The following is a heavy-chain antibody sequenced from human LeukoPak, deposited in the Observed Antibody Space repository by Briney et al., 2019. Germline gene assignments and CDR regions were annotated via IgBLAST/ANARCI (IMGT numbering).Heavy chain of an antibody. CDR1: GGSISSYY. V-gene: IGHV4-59*01. Sequence: SETLSLTCTVSGGSISSYYWSWIRQPPGKGLEWLGYIYYSGSTNYNPSLKSRVTISVDTSKNQFSLKLSPVTAADTAVYYCARGAYSSGWYGRDYWGQGTLVTVSS. J-gene: IGHJ4*02. CDR2: IYYSGST. CDR3: ARGAYSSGWYGRDY. D-gene: IGHD6-19*01.